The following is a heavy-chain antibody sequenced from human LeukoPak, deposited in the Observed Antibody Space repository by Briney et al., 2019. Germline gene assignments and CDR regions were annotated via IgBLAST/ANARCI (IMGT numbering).Heavy chain of an antibody. Sequence: SETLSLTCTVSGGSISSYYWSWIRQPAGKGLEWIGRIYTSGSTNYNPSLKSRVTMSVDTSKNQFSLKLSSVTAADTAVYYCARFDRGAATDYFDYWGQGTLVTVSS. CDR1: GGSISSYY. D-gene: IGHD3-10*01. J-gene: IGHJ4*02. CDR2: IYTSGST. V-gene: IGHV4-4*07. CDR3: ARFDRGAATDYFDY.